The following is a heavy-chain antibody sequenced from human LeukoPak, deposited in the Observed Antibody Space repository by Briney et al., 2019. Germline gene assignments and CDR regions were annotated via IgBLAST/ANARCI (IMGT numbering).Heavy chain of an antibody. CDR1: ALIFRSYW. V-gene: IGHV3-7*01. CDR3: ARERDGRFFDY. J-gene: IGHJ4*02. D-gene: IGHD5-24*01. CDR2: INQDGSEK. Sequence: PGGSLRLSCAVSALIFRSYWMSWVRQAPGKGLEWVANINQDGSEKYFVDSVKGRFTISRDNAKNSLHLQMNTLRAEDTAVYYCARERDGRFFDYWGQGTLVTVSS.